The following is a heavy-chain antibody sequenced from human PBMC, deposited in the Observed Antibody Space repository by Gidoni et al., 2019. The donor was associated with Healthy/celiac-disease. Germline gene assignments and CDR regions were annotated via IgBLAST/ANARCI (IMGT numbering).Heavy chain of an antibody. CDR1: GGSFSGYY. J-gene: IGHJ4*02. CDR3: ARAGDYVWGSYRYTNMVSY. D-gene: IGHD3-16*02. CDR2: INHSGST. Sequence: QVQLQQWGAGLLKPSETLSLTCAVYGGSFSGYYWSWIRQPPGKGLEWIGEINHSGSTNYNPSLKSRVTISVDTSKNQFSRKLSSVTAADTAVYYCARAGDYVWGSYRYTNMVSYWGQGTLVTVSS. V-gene: IGHV4-34*01.